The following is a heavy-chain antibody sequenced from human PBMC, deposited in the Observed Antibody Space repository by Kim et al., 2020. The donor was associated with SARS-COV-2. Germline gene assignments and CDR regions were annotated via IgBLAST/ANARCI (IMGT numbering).Heavy chain of an antibody. V-gene: IGHV3-30-3*01. J-gene: IGHJ4*02. CDR1: GFTFSSYA. Sequence: GGSLRLSCAASGFTFSSYAMHWVRQAPGKGLEWVAVISYDGSNKYYADSVKGRFTIFRDNSKNTLYLQMNSLRAEDTAVYYCARVQRIQLWLELGSWGQGTLVTVSS. CDR2: ISYDGSNK. D-gene: IGHD5-18*01. CDR3: ARVQRIQLWLELGS.